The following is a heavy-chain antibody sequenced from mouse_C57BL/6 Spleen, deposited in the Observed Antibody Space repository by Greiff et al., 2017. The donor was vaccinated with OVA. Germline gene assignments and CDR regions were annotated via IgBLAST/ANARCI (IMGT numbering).Heavy chain of an antibody. Sequence: QVTLQECGAELVRPGASVTLSCKASGYTFTDYEMHWVKQTPVHGLEWIGAIDPETGGHAYNQKFKGKAILTADKSSSTAYMELRSLTSEDSSVDNCTRRDFDYWGQGTTLTVSS. CDR2: IDPETGGH. J-gene: IGHJ2*01. CDR3: TRRDFDY. V-gene: IGHV1-15*01. CDR1: GYTFTDYE.